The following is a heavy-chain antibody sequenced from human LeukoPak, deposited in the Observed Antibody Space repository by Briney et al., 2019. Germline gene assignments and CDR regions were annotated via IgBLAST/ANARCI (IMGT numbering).Heavy chain of an antibody. CDR3: AKGGYSSSWSYNWFDP. CDR1: GFTFDDYA. V-gene: IGHV3-9*01. J-gene: IGHJ5*02. D-gene: IGHD6-13*01. Sequence: PGRSLRLSCAASGFTFDDYAMHWVRQAPGKGLEWVSGISWNSGSIGYADSVKGRFTISRDNAKNSLYLQMNSLRAEDTALYYCAKGGYSSSWSYNWFDPWGQGTLVTASS. CDR2: ISWNSGSI.